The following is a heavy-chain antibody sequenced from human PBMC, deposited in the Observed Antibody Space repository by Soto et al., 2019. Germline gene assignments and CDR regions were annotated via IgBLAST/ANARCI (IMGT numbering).Heavy chain of an antibody. Sequence: GGSLRLSCAASGFTFSSYWMSWVRQAPGKGLEWVANIKQDGSEKYYVDSVKGRFTISRDNAKNSLYLQMNSLRAEDTAVYYCASVSSGWEHTDAFDIWGQGTMVTVS. CDR2: IKQDGSEK. D-gene: IGHD6-19*01. V-gene: IGHV3-7*01. CDR1: GFTFSSYW. J-gene: IGHJ3*02. CDR3: ASVSSGWEHTDAFDI.